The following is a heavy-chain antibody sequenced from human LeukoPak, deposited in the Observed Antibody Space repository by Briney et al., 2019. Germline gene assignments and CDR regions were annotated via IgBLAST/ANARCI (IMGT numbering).Heavy chain of an antibody. CDR2: ISGSGGST. CDR1: GFTFSSYA. V-gene: IGHV3-23*01. J-gene: IGHJ3*02. D-gene: IGHD2-2*01. CDR3: AKRGYCSSTSCYVNYDAFDI. Sequence: GGSLRLSCAASGFTFSSYAMSWVRQAPGKELEWVSAISGSGGSTYYADSVKGRFTISRDNSKNTLYLQMNSLRAEDTAVYYCAKRGYCSSTSCYVNYDAFDIWGQGTMVTVSS.